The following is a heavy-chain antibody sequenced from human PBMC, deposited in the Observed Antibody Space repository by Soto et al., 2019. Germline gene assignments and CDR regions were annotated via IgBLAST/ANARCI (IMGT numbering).Heavy chain of an antibody. CDR3: ARAHSRYYDYVWGSYYFDY. CDR1: GYTFTGYY. V-gene: IGHV1-2*04. Sequence: QVQLVQSGAEVKKPGASVKVSCKASGYTFTGYYMHWVRQAPGQGLEGMGWINPNSGGTNYAQKFKGWVTMTRDTSISTAYMELSRLRSDDTAVYYCARAHSRYYDYVWGSYYFDYWGQGTLVTVSS. CDR2: INPNSGGT. D-gene: IGHD3-16*01. J-gene: IGHJ4*02.